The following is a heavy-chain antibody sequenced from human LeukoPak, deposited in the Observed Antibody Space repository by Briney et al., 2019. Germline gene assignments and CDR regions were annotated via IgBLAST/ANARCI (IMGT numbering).Heavy chain of an antibody. V-gene: IGHV4-59*08. Sequence: KPSETLSLTCTVSGGSISSYYWSWIRQPPGKGLEWIGYIYYSGSTNYNPSLKSRVTISVDTSENQFSLKLSSVTAADTAVYYCARHNIVVVPAAIRGNWFDPWGQGTLVTVSS. CDR2: IYYSGST. CDR3: ARHNIVVVPAAIRGNWFDP. J-gene: IGHJ5*02. D-gene: IGHD2-2*02. CDR1: GGSISSYY.